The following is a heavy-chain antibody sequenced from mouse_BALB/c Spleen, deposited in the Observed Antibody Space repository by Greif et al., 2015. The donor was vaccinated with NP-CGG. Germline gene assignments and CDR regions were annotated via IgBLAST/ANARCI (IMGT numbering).Heavy chain of an antibody. Sequence: QVQLQQSGAELAEPGASVKMSCKASGYTFTSYWMHWVKQRPGQGLEWIGYINPSTGYTEYIQKFKDKATLTADKSSSTAYMQLSSLTSEDSAVYYCARRDGNYYFDYWGQGTTLTVSS. D-gene: IGHD2-1*01. V-gene: IGHV1-7*01. CDR1: GYTFTSYW. CDR3: ARRDGNYYFDY. CDR2: INPSTGYT. J-gene: IGHJ2*01.